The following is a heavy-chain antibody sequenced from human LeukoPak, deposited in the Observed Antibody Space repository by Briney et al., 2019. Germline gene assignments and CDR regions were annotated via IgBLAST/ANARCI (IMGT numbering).Heavy chain of an antibody. J-gene: IGHJ4*02. Sequence: PGGSLRLSCAASGFTFNSYAMNWVRQAPGKGLEWVSAISGRGGSTYYADSVKGRFSISRDNSKNTLYLQMNSLRAEDTAVYHCAREHYYDRTGFRGWGQGTLVTVSS. CDR1: GFTFNSYA. D-gene: IGHD3-22*01. CDR3: AREHYYDRTGFRG. CDR2: ISGRGGST. V-gene: IGHV3-23*01.